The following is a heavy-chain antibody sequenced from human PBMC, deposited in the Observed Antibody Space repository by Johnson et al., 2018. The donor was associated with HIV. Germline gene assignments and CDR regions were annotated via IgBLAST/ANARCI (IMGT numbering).Heavy chain of an antibody. Sequence: QVQLVESGGGVVQPGRSLRLSCAASGFTFSSYGMHWVRQAPGKGLEWVAVISYDGSNKFYAESVKGRFSISRDNSKNTLYLQMNSLRADDTAVYYCATDGPCSTSWYCTFDIWGQGTMVTVSP. CDR1: GFTFSSYG. D-gene: IGHD6-13*01. V-gene: IGHV3-30*03. CDR2: ISYDGSNK. CDR3: ATDGPCSTSWYCTFDI. J-gene: IGHJ3*02.